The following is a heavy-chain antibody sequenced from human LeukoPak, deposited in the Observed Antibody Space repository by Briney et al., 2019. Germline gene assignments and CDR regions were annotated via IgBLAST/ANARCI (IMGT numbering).Heavy chain of an antibody. Sequence: SETLSLTCTVSGGSISSYYWSWIRQPAGKGLEWIGSIYYSGSTYYNPSLKSRVTISVDTSKNQFSLKLSSVTAADTAVYYCARRARWLQSGFDYWGQGTLVTVSS. D-gene: IGHD5-24*01. CDR1: GGSISSYY. CDR3: ARRARWLQSGFDY. V-gene: IGHV4-59*05. CDR2: IYYSGST. J-gene: IGHJ4*02.